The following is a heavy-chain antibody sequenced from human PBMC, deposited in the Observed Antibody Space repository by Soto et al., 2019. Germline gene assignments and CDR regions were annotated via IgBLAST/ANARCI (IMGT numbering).Heavy chain of an antibody. CDR1: GGTFSSYT. CDR2: IIPILGIA. D-gene: IGHD6-6*01. Sequence: GPQVKVSCKASGGTFSSYTISWVRQAPGQGLEWMGRIIPILGIANYAQKFQGRVTITADKSTSTAYMELSSLRSEDTAVYYCAREGISSSPAIPEWFDPWGQGTLVTVSS. J-gene: IGHJ5*02. V-gene: IGHV1-69*04. CDR3: AREGISSSPAIPEWFDP.